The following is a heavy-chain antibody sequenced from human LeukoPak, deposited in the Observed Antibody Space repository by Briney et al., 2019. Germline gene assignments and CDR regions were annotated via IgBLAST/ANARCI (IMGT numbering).Heavy chain of an antibody. CDR3: ARGITMAK. D-gene: IGHD3-10*01. CDR1: GFTFSNYG. V-gene: IGHV3-7*04. J-gene: IGHJ4*02. Sequence: GGSLRLSCAASGFTFSNYGMTWVRQAPGKGLERVANIKQDGSERDYVDPVKSRLTISRDDAKHSLYLKMNSLSAEDTAVYYCARGITMAKWGQGTMVSV. CDR2: IKQDGSER.